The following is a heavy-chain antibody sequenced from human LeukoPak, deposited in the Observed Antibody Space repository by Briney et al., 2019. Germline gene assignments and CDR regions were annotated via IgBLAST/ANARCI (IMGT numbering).Heavy chain of an antibody. V-gene: IGHV1-2*02. CDR1: GYTFTGYY. Sequence: ASVKVSCKASGYTFTGYYMHWVRQAPGQGLEWMGWINPNSGGTNYAQKFQSRVTMTRDTSISTAYMELSRLRSDDTAVYYCARVYYDSSGYPSALDYWGQGTLVTVSS. D-gene: IGHD3-22*01. CDR3: ARVYYDSSGYPSALDY. J-gene: IGHJ4*02. CDR2: INPNSGGT.